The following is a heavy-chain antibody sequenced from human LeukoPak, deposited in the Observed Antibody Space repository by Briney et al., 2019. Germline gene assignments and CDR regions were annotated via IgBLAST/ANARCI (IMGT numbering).Heavy chain of an antibody. CDR1: GFTFNSYA. CDR3: VKDSYYYDSSGYYYVKDH. D-gene: IGHD3-22*01. Sequence: PGGSLRLSCAASGFTFNSYAMNWVRQAPGKGLEWVSGISGSGGTTYYADSVQGRFTIFRDNSKNTLYLQMNSLGADDTAIYYCVKDSYYYDSSGYYYVKDHWGQGTLVTVSS. CDR2: ISGSGGTT. V-gene: IGHV3-23*01. J-gene: IGHJ4*02.